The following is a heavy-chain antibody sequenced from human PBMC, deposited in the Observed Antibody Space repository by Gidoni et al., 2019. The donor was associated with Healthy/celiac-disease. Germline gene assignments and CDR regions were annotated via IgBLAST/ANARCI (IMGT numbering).Heavy chain of an antibody. D-gene: IGHD3-9*01. V-gene: IGHV1-46*01. Sequence: YMHWVRQAPGQGLEWMGIINPSGGSTSYAQKFQGRVTMTRDTSTSTVYMELSSLRSEDTAVYYCASPDILTGYYAFDIWGQGTMVTVSS. J-gene: IGHJ3*02. CDR1: Y. CDR2: INPSGGST. CDR3: ASPDILTGYYAFDI.